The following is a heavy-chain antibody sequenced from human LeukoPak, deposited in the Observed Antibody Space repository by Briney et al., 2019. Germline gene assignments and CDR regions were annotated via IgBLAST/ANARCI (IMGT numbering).Heavy chain of an antibody. CDR3: ARPVAGTWGAFDI. J-gene: IGHJ3*02. Sequence: PSETLSLTCTVSGGSISSYYWSWIRQPPGKGLEWIGYIYYSGSTNYNPSLKSRVTISVDTSKNQFSLKLSSVTAADTAVYYCARPVAGTWGAFDIWGQGTMVTVSS. V-gene: IGHV4-59*08. D-gene: IGHD6-19*01. CDR2: IYYSGST. CDR1: GGSISSYY.